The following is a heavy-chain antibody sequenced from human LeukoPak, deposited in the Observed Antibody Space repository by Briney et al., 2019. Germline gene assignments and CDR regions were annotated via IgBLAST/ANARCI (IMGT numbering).Heavy chain of an antibody. J-gene: IGHJ5*02. Sequence: SETLSLTCTVSGASISSYYWSWIRQPPEKGLEWIGYIYYSGSTNYNPSLKSRVTISVDTSKNQFSLKLSSVTAADTAVYYCARSKDSSGPLGWFDPWGQGTLVTVSS. CDR1: GASISSYY. CDR3: ARSKDSSGPLGWFDP. CDR2: IYYSGST. V-gene: IGHV4-59*08. D-gene: IGHD3-22*01.